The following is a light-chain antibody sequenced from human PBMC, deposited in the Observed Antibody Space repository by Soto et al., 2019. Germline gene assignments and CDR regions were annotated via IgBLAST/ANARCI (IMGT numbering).Light chain of an antibody. Sequence: DSVMTQTPLSLSVTPGQPASISCKSSQSLLQSDGKTYLDWYLQRPGQPPQLLIYDVSSRFSGVPDRFSGSGSGTDFTLKISRVEAEDVGVYYCMQSIQSYIFGQGTKLEIK. J-gene: IGKJ2*01. CDR1: QSLLQSDGKTY. CDR3: MQSIQSYI. V-gene: IGKV2D-29*01. CDR2: DVS.